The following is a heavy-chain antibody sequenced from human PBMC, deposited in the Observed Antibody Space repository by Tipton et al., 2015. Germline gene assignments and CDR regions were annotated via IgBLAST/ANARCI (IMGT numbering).Heavy chain of an antibody. CDR1: GFTFSNYE. D-gene: IGHD2-15*01. Sequence: SLRLSCEASGFTFSNYEMSWVRQAPGKGLEWVSYINSGGRTKYYADSVKGRFTISRDNAKNSLYLQLNGLRAEDTALYYCTRELLPGAMDDWGLGTLVTVSS. CDR3: TRELLPGAMDD. J-gene: IGHJ4*02. CDR2: INSGGRTK. V-gene: IGHV3-48*03.